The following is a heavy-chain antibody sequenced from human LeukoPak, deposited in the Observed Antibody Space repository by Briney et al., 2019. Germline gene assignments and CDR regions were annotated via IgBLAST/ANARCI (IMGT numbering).Heavy chain of an antibody. CDR3: ARGGTSGYSSTRHFWGGNYYFDY. D-gene: IGHD2-2*01. J-gene: IGHJ4*02. Sequence: PGGSLRLSCAASGFSVSSNYMSWVRQAPGKGLEWVAVIYSGGSTYYADSVTCRFTISRDNSKNTLYLQMNSLRAEDTAVYYCARGGTSGYSSTRHFWGGNYYFDYCGQGSLAIVSS. CDR1: GFSVSSNY. CDR2: IYSGGST. V-gene: IGHV3-53*01.